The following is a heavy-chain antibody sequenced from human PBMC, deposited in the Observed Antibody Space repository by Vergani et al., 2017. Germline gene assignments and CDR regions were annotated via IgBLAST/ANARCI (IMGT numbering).Heavy chain of an antibody. Sequence: VESGGALVQPGGSLRLSCAVSGFAVSENYIKWVRQAPGKGLEWVSIIYPSGETFFTDSVKGRFTLYRDNSKNMVYLEMNTLRPDDSSLYYCASRISVGESLSDFWGRGTLVTVAS. V-gene: IGHV3-66*02. CDR2: IYPSGET. CDR1: GFAVSENY. J-gene: IGHJ4*02. D-gene: IGHD3-10*01. CDR3: ASRISVGESLSDF.